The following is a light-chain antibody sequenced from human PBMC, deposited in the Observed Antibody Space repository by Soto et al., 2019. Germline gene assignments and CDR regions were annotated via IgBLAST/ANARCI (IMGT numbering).Light chain of an antibody. CDR3: SSHAASGV. CDR2: EVS. CDR1: SIDVGAYNY. Sequence: QSALTQPPSASGSPGQSVAISCIGTSIDVGAYNYVSWYQQHPGKAPKLIIYEVSNQPAGVPDRFSGSKSGNTASLTVSGLQAEDEANYSCSSHAASGVFGGGTKLTVL. V-gene: IGLV2-8*01. J-gene: IGLJ3*02.